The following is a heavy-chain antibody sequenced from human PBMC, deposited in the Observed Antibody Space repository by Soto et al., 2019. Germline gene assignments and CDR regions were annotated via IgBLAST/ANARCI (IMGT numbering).Heavy chain of an antibody. V-gene: IGHV4-31*03. D-gene: IGHD3-3*01. CDR1: GGSISSGGYY. Sequence: SETLSLTCTVSGGSISSGGYYWSWIRQHPGKGLEWIGYIYYSGSTYYNPSLKSRVTISVDTSKNQFSLKLSSVTAADTAVYYCARASFRVVYYFDYWGQGTLVTVSS. CDR3: ARASFRVVYYFDY. J-gene: IGHJ4*02. CDR2: IYYSGST.